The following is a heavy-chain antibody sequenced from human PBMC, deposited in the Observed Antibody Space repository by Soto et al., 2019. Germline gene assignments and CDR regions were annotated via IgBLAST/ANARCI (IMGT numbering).Heavy chain of an antibody. V-gene: IGHV3-30*03. Sequence: PGGSLRLSCAASEFTFSRDGMHWVRQAPGKGLEWVAVISYDGSNKYYADSVKGRFTISRDNSKNTLYLQMNSLRAEDTAVYYCASGARDAGTTGTTEAFDIWGQGTMVTVSS. J-gene: IGHJ3*02. D-gene: IGHD1-1*01. CDR1: EFTFSRDG. CDR3: ASGARDAGTTGTTEAFDI. CDR2: ISYDGSNK.